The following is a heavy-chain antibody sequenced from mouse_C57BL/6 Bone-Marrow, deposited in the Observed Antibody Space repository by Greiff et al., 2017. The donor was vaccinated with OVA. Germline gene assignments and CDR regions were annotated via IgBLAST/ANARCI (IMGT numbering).Heavy chain of an antibody. V-gene: IGHV5-4*01. J-gene: IGHJ3*01. CDR2: ISDGGSYT. Sequence: EVQRVESGGGLVKPGGSLKLSCAASGFTFSSYAMSWVRQTPEKRLEWVATISDGGSYTYYPDNVKGRFTISRDNAKNNLYLQMSHLKSEDTAMYSCARGDDDYPFAYWGQGTLVTVSA. CDR3: ARGDDDYPFAY. D-gene: IGHD2-4*01. CDR1: GFTFSSYA.